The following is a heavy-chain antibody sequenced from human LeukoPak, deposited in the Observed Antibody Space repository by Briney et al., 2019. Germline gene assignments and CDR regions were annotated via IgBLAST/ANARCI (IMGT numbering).Heavy chain of an antibody. CDR3: GRNDYYSIDV. CDR2: IFHTGRT. V-gene: IGHV4-4*02. D-gene: IGHD3-22*01. Sequence: SGTLSLTCVVSGGSTTNKWWTWVRQPPGKGLEWIGEIFHTGRTNYNPSLKSRVTISVDKSKNQFSLEVTSVTAADTAVYFCGRNDYYSIDVWGQGTLVTVSS. J-gene: IGHJ4*02. CDR1: GGSTTNKW.